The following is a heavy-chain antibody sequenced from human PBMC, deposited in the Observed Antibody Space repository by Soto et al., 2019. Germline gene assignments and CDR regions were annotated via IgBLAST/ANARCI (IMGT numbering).Heavy chain of an antibody. D-gene: IGHD1-26*01. CDR2: IIPSAVNI. Sequence: GASVKVSCKASGGTFSSYTISWVRQAPGQGLEWMGTIIPSAVNIDYAQKFKGRVTMTKDTSTSTVYMELNSLRSEDTAVYYCTLDRGYSGSYFGWFDSWGQGTLVTVSS. J-gene: IGHJ5*01. CDR3: TLDRGYSGSYFGWFDS. V-gene: IGHV1-46*01. CDR1: GGTFSSYT.